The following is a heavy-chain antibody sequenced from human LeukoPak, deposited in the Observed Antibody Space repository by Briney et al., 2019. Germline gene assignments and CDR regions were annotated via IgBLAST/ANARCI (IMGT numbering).Heavy chain of an antibody. V-gene: IGHV4-34*01. CDR2: INHSGST. Sequence: SSETLSLTCAVYGGSFSGYYWSWIRQPPGKGLEWIGEINHSGSTNYNPSLKSRVTISVDTSKNQFSLKLSSVTAADTAVYYCARFPIWLRGTLFDYWGQGTLVTVSS. CDR1: GGSFSGYY. D-gene: IGHD5-12*01. J-gene: IGHJ4*02. CDR3: ARFPIWLRGTLFDY.